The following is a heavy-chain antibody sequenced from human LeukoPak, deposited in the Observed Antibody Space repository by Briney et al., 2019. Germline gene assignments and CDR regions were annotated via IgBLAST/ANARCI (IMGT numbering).Heavy chain of an antibody. CDR2: ISSSGSTI. CDR3: AGDYGYGDYGNWFDP. D-gene: IGHD4-17*01. J-gene: IGHJ5*02. CDR1: GFTFSDYY. V-gene: IGHV3-11*01. Sequence: PGGSLRLSCAASGFTFSDYYMSWIRQAPGKGLEWVSYISSSGSTIYYADSVKGRFTISRDNAKNSLYLQMNSLRAEDTAVYYCAGDYGYGDYGNWFDPWGQGTLVTVSS.